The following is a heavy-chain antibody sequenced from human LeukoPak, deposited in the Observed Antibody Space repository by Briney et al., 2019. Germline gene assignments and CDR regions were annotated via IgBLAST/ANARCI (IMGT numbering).Heavy chain of an antibody. J-gene: IGHJ6*02. CDR3: ARDDRYYYYGMDV. CDR2: INPNSGGT. Sequence: ASVKVSCKASGYTFTGYYMHWVRQAPGQGLEWMGWINPNSGGTNYAQKFQGRVTMTRDTSISTAYMELSRLISDDTAVYYCARDDRYYYYGMDVWGQGTTVTVSS. CDR1: GYTFTGYY. V-gene: IGHV1-2*02.